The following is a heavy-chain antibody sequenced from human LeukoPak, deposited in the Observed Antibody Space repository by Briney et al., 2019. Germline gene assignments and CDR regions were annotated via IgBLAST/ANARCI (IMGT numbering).Heavy chain of an antibody. V-gene: IGHV3-23*01. CDR2: AVSRGTT. J-gene: IGHJ5*02. D-gene: IGHD6-19*01. CDR3: AKCSTSAYTTGWCNWIDP. CDR1: GFTFTSDA. Sequence: GGSLRPSCVASGFTFTSDAMNWVRQAPGKGLEWVSSAVSRGTTQYADSVKGRFTVSRDTSKNTLYLQMNSLRADDTAVYYCAKCSTSAYTTGWCNWIDPWGQGTLVTVSS.